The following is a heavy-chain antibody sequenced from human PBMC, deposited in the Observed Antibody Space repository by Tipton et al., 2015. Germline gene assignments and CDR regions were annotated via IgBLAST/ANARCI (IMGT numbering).Heavy chain of an antibody. V-gene: IGHV4-38-2*01. D-gene: IGHD4-23*01. CDR1: GYSISSGYY. J-gene: IGHJ4*02. CDR2: IYHSGNT. Sequence: TLSLTCAVSGYSISSGYYWGWIRQPPGKGLEWIGSIYHSGNTYYNPSLKSRVTMSRDTSKNQFSLKLTSVAAADTAVYYCARARGRHGGLFDSWGQGILVTVSS. CDR3: ARARGRHGGLFDS.